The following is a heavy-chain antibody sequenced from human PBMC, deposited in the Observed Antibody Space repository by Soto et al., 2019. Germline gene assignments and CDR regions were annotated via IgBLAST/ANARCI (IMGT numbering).Heavy chain of an antibody. V-gene: IGHV4-4*02. CDR3: ARQRGYYVDY. D-gene: IGHD3-22*01. J-gene: IGHJ4*02. CDR2: IYHSGTT. CDR1: GGSIRSGNW. Sequence: GGSIRSGNWWSWVRQPPGKGLEWIGEIYHSGTTNYNPSLKSRVTISVDKSKNQFSLKLTSVTAADTAVYYCARQRGYYVDYWGQGTLVTVS.